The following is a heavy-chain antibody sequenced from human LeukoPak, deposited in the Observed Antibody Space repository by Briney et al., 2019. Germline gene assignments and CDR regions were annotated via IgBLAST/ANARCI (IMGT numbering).Heavy chain of an antibody. Sequence: PGGSLRLSCAASGFTVSRDWMSWVRQAPGKGLEWVANIKPDGSDQYYVDSVKGRLTISRANVKNSLYLQMNSLRAEATAVYYCARDPVAGKFDYWGQGTLVTVSS. CDR1: GFTVSRDW. CDR2: IKPDGSDQ. J-gene: IGHJ4*02. V-gene: IGHV3-7*04. CDR3: ARDPVAGKFDY. D-gene: IGHD6-19*01.